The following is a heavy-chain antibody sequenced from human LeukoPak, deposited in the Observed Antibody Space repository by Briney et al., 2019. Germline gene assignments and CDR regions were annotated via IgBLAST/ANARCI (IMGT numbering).Heavy chain of an antibody. CDR2: IYPGDSDT. D-gene: IGHD3-10*01. CDR1: GYSFTSYW. V-gene: IGHV5-51*01. CDR3: ASLTTNFMVRGVITPGAFDI. Sequence: GESLKISCQGSGYSFTSYWIGWVRQLPGKGLEWMGIIYPGDSDTRYSPSFQGQVTISADKSISTAYLQWSSLKASDTAMYYCASLTTNFMVRGVITPGAFDIWGQGTMVTVSS. J-gene: IGHJ3*02.